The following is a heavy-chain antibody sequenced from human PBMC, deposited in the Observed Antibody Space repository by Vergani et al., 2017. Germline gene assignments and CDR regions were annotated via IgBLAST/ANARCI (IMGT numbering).Heavy chain of an antibody. Sequence: EVMLVQSGAEVKKPGESLKISFKYSESSFISNEIAWVRQLSGKGLQWMGDINPIDSKIAYSPSFQGQAIMSLDKAITTAYLLSRSLKASDTAIYYCTRHVAFGDGACLHFDHWGQGTQVTVSS. CDR2: INPIDSKI. D-gene: IGHD2-21*01. CDR1: ESSFISNE. V-gene: IGHV5-51*03. J-gene: IGHJ4*02. CDR3: TRHVAFGDGACLHFDH.